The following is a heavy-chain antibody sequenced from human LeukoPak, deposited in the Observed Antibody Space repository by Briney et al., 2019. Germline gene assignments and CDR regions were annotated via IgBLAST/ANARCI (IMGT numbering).Heavy chain of an antibody. J-gene: IGHJ3*02. Sequence: SETLSLTCTVSGGSINSYYWSWLRQPPGKGLEWLGYIYYSGSTNSNPSLKSRVTISVDTSKNQFSLKLSSVTAADTALYYCARHVYSSTWQGAFDIWGQGTMVTVSS. CDR1: GGSINSYY. CDR2: IYYSGST. CDR3: ARHVYSSTWQGAFDI. D-gene: IGHD6-13*01. V-gene: IGHV4-59*08.